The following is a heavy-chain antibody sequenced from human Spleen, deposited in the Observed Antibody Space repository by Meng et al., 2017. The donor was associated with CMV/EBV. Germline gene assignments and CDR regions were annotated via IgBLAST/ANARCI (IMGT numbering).Heavy chain of an antibody. CDR1: GYTFTSYD. J-gene: IGHJ4*02. Sequence: ASVKVSCKASGYTFTSYDINWVRQATGQGLEWMGWMNPNSGNTGYAQKFQGRVTMTRNTSISTAYMELSTLRSEDKAVYYFAGEGGGDGYVFRGPTSFPLDYWGQGTLVTVSS. CDR2: MNPNSGNT. V-gene: IGHV1-8*01. CDR3: AGEGGGDGYVFRGPTSFPLDY. D-gene: IGHD5-18*01.